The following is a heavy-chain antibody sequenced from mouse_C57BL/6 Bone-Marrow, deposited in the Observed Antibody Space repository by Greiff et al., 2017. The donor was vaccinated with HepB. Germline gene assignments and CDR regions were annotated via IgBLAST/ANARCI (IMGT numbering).Heavy chain of an antibody. CDR3: SCDSNEGGDYAMDY. D-gene: IGHD2-5*01. J-gene: IGHJ4*01. Sequence: VQLQQPGAELVRPGSSVKLSCKASGYTFTSYWMHWVNQRPIQGLEWIGNIDHTDSDTHYNQKFKVKATLTVDKSSSTAYIQLSSLAPEDSAVYNYSCDSNEGGDYAMDYWGQGTSVTVSS. CDR2: IDHTDSDT. CDR1: GYTFTSYW. V-gene: IGHV1-52*01.